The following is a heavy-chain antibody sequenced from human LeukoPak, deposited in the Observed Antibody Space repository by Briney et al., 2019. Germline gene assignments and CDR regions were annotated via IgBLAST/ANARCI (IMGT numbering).Heavy chain of an antibody. CDR2: INHSGST. D-gene: IGHD1-26*01. CDR1: GGSISSSNW. Sequence: SETLSLTCAVSGGSISSSNWSSWVRQPIGKGLEWIGEINHSGSTNYNPSLKSRVTISVDTSKNQFSLKLSSVTAADTAVYYCARGGSIWYMDVWGKGTTVTVSS. CDR3: ARGGSIWYMDV. V-gene: IGHV4-4*02. J-gene: IGHJ6*03.